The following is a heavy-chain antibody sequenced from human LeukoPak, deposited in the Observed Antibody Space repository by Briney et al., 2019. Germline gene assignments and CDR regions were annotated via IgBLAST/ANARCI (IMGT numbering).Heavy chain of an antibody. V-gene: IGHV4-61*02. CDR1: GGSISSGSYY. CDR3: ARDTPGAATPRSYYFDY. D-gene: IGHD2-15*01. CDR2: IYTSGST. J-gene: IGHJ4*02. Sequence: SETLSLTCTVSGGSISSGSYYWSWIRQPAGKGLEWIGRIYTSGSTNYNPSLKSRVTISVDTSKNQFSLKLSSVTAADTAVYYCARDTPGAATPRSYYFDYWGQGTLVTVSS.